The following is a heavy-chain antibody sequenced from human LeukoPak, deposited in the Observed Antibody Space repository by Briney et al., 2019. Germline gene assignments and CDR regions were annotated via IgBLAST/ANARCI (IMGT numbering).Heavy chain of an antibody. Sequence: GESLKISCKGSGYSFTSYWIGWVRQMPGKGLEWMGIIYPGDSDTRYSPSFQGQVTISADKSIGTAYLQWSSLKASDTAMYYCARRCYDYVWGGYSSLDYFDYWGQGTLVTVSS. D-gene: IGHD3-16*01. CDR2: IYPGDSDT. V-gene: IGHV5-51*01. J-gene: IGHJ4*02. CDR1: GYSFTSYW. CDR3: ARRCYDYVWGGYSSLDYFDY.